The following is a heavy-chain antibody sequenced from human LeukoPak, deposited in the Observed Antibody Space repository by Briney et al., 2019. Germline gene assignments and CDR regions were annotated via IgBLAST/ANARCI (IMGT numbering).Heavy chain of an antibody. CDR1: GGTFSSYA. CDR2: IIPIFGTA. CDR3: ARDWPYSSSSSDY. Sequence: ASVKVSCKASGGTFSSYAISWVRQAPGQGLESMGRIIPIFGTANYAQKFQGRVTITTDESTSTAYMELSSLRSEDTAIYYCARDWPYSSSSSDYWGQGTLVTVSS. V-gene: IGHV1-69*05. J-gene: IGHJ4*02. D-gene: IGHD6-6*01.